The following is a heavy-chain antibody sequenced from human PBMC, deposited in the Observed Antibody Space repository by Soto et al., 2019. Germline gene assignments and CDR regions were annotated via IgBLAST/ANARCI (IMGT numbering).Heavy chain of an antibody. V-gene: IGHV1-69*06. CDR1: GGTFSSYA. CDR3: ARGGGAATVDIPRGFDY. Sequence: QVQLVQSGAEVKKPGSSVKVSCKAAGGTFSSYAITWVRQAPGQGLEWMGRITPMFGTASNAQKFQGRVTITADKSTSTAYMDLSNLRSEDTAVYYCARGGGAATVDIPRGFDYWGQGTLVTVSS. CDR2: ITPMFGTA. D-gene: IGHD2-21*01. J-gene: IGHJ4*02.